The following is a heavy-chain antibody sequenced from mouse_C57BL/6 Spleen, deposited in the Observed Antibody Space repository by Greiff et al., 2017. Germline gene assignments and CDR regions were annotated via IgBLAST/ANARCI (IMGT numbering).Heavy chain of an antibody. Sequence: EVHLVESGGGLVKPGGSLKLSCAASGFTFSDYGMHWVRQAPEKGLEWVAYISSGSSTIYYADTVKGRFTISRDNAKNTLFLQMTSLRSEDTAMYYCARPYYYGMDYWGQGTSVTVSS. J-gene: IGHJ4*01. CDR1: GFTFSDYG. CDR2: ISSGSSTI. V-gene: IGHV5-17*01. CDR3: ARPYYYGMDY.